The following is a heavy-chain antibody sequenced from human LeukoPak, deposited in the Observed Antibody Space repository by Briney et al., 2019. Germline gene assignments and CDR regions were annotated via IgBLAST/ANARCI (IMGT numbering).Heavy chain of an antibody. V-gene: IGHV3-23*01. CDR3: AKKGTSSWYYFDY. CDR2: ISGSGGST. J-gene: IGHJ4*02. D-gene: IGHD6-13*01. Sequence: GGSLRLSCAASGFTVSSNYMSWVRQAPGKGLEWVSAISGSGGSTYYADSVKGRFTISRDNSKNTLYLQMNSLRAEDTAVYYCAKKGTSSWYYFDYWGQGTLVTVSS. CDR1: GFTVSSNY.